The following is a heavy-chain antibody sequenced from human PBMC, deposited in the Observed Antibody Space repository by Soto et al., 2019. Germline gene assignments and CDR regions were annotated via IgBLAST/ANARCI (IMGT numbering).Heavy chain of an antibody. CDR1: GFTFSNYV. CDR2: ISGSSVMT. V-gene: IGHV3-23*01. CDR3: AKSLYDSSGYQPLGF. D-gene: IGHD3-22*01. Sequence: GGSLRLSCAASGFTFSNYVMTWVRQAPGKGLEWVSGISGSSVMTYYADSVKGRFTISRDNSKNTLYLQMNSLRAEDTAVYYCAKSLYDSSGYQPLGFWGQGTLVTVSS. J-gene: IGHJ4*02.